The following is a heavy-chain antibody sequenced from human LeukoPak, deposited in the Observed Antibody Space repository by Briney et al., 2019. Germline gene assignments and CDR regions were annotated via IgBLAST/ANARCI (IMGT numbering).Heavy chain of an antibody. CDR2: MNPNSGNT. J-gene: IGHJ4*02. D-gene: IGHD2-15*01. CDR1: GYTFTSYD. Sequence: ASVKVSCKASGYTFTSYDVNWVRQATGQGLEWMGWMNPNSGNTGYAQKFQGRVTITRNTSISTAYMELSSLRSEDTAVYYCARGRGVVTPMTYYFDYWGQGTLVTVSS. CDR3: ARGRGVVTPMTYYFDY. V-gene: IGHV1-8*03.